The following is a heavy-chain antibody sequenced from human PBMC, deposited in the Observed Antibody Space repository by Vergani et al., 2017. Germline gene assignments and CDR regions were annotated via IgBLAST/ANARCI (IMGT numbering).Heavy chain of an antibody. V-gene: IGHV4-34*01. CDR2: INHSGST. CDR3: ARAQRRAVAGQPSRGSYMDV. Sequence: QVQLQQWGAGLLKPSETLSLTCAVYGGSFSGYYWSWIRKPPGKGLEWIGEINHSGSTNYNPSLKSRVTISVDTSKNQFSLKLSSVTAADTAVYYCARAQRRAVAGQPSRGSYMDVWGKGTTVTVSS. J-gene: IGHJ6*03. D-gene: IGHD6-19*01. CDR1: GGSFSGYY.